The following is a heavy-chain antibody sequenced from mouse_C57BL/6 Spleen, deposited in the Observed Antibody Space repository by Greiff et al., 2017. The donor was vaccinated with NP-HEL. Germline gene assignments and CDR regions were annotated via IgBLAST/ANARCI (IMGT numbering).Heavy chain of an antibody. CDR3: ASREGYFDV. J-gene: IGHJ1*03. CDR2: ILPGSGST. V-gene: IGHV1-9*01. Sequence: QVQLQQSGAELMKPGASVKLSCKATGYTFTGYWIEWVKQRPGHGLEWIGEILPGSGSTNYNEKFKGKATLTADTSSNTAYMQLSSLTTEDSAIYYCASREGYFDVWGTGTTVTVSS. CDR1: GYTFTGYW.